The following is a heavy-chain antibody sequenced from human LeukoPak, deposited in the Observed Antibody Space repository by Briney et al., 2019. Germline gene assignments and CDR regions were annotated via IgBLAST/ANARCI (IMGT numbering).Heavy chain of an antibody. CDR2: IYPGDSDT. J-gene: IGHJ4*02. V-gene: IGHV5-51*01. CDR3: ASAYCSGGSCYSGFDY. Sequence: GESLKISCKGSGYSFTSYWIGWVRHVPGKGLECMGIIYPGDSDTRYSPSFQGQVTISADKSISTAYLQWSSLKASDTAMYYCASAYCSGGSCYSGFDYWGQGTLVTVSS. CDR1: GYSFTSYW. D-gene: IGHD2-15*01.